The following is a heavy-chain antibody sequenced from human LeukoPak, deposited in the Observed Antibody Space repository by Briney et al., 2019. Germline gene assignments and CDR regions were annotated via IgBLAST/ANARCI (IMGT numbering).Heavy chain of an antibody. V-gene: IGHV4-59*01. D-gene: IGHD6-13*01. Sequence: SETLSLTCTVSGGSISSYYWSWIRQPPWKGLEWIGYIYYSGSTNYNPSLKSRVTISVDTSKNQFSLKLSSVTAADTAVYYCARLATGIAFDYGGQGTLVTVSS. J-gene: IGHJ4*02. CDR3: ARLATGIAFDY. CDR1: GGSISSYY. CDR2: IYYSGST.